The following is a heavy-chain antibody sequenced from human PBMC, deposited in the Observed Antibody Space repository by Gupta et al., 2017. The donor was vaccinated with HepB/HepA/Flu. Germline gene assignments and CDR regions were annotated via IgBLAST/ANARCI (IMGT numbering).Heavy chain of an antibody. Sequence: QLQLQESGPGLVKPSETLSLTCTVSGGSISSSSYYWGWIRQPPGKGLEWSGSIYYSGSTYYNPSLKSRVTISVDTSKNQFSLKLSSVTAADTAVNYCARQSRQRPDYWGQGTLVTVSS. V-gene: IGHV4-39*01. D-gene: IGHD6-25*01. J-gene: IGHJ4*02. CDR1: GGSISSSSYY. CDR2: IYYSGST. CDR3: ARQSRQRPDY.